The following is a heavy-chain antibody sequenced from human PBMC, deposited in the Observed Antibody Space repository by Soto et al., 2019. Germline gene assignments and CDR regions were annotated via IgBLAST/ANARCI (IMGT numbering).Heavy chain of an antibody. D-gene: IGHD1-26*01. CDR2: IYPGDSDT. V-gene: IGHV5-51*01. CDR1: GYSFTSYW. J-gene: IGHJ3*02. CDR3: ARGGGVGATGDNAFDI. Sequence: GESLKISCKGSGYSFTSYWIGWVRQMPGKGLEWMGIIYPGDSDTRYSPSFQGQVTISADKSISTAYLQWSSLKASDTAMYYCARGGGVGATGDNAFDIWGQGTMVTVSS.